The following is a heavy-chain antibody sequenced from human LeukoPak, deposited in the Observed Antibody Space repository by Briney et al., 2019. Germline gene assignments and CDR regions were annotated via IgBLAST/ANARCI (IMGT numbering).Heavy chain of an antibody. CDR3: ARQDYGAEVYFDS. Sequence: GASVKVSCKASGYSFISYGINWVRQAPGQGLEWMGWINPENRNTNDAQKFQGRVIMTTDRSTSTAYMELRSLRSDDTAVYYCARQDYGAEVYFDSWGQGTVVTV. CDR1: GYSFISYG. J-gene: IGHJ4*02. V-gene: IGHV1-18*01. D-gene: IGHD4-17*01. CDR2: INPENRNT.